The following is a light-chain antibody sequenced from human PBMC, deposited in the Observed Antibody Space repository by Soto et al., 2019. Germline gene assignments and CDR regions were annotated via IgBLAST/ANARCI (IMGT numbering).Light chain of an antibody. CDR2: AAS. J-gene: IGKJ5*01. CDR1: QSISSY. V-gene: IGKV1-39*01. CDR3: QQSYSTLIT. Sequence: DIQMTQSPCSLSASVGDRVTITCRASQSISSYLNWYQQKPGKAPKLLIYAASSLQSGVPSRFSGSGSGTDFTLTISSLQPEDFATYYCQQSYSTLITFGQGTRLEIK.